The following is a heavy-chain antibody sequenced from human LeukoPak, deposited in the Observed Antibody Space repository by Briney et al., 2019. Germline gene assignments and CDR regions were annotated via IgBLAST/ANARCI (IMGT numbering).Heavy chain of an antibody. CDR1: GFTFSSYR. D-gene: IGHD6-6*01. CDR3: ARVGRQLGQPFDY. V-gene: IGHV3-21*01. Sequence: GGSLRLSCAASGFTFSSYRMNWVRQAPGKGLEWVSSISSSSSYIYYADSVKGRFTISRDNAKNSLYLQTISLRAEDTAVYYCARVGRQLGQPFDYWGQGTLVTVSS. CDR2: ISSSSSYI. J-gene: IGHJ4*02.